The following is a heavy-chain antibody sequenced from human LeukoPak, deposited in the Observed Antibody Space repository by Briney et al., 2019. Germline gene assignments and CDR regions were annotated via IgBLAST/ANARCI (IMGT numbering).Heavy chain of an antibody. D-gene: IGHD3-3*01. Sequence: SVKVSCKASGGTFSSYAISWVRQAPGQGLEWMGGIIPIFGTANYAQKFQGRVTITADEATSTAYMELSSLRSEDTAVYYCARLPEPVWSGTQSDAFDIWGQGTMVTVSS. CDR3: ARLPEPVWSGTQSDAFDI. CDR2: IIPIFGTA. CDR1: GGTFSSYA. J-gene: IGHJ3*02. V-gene: IGHV1-69*13.